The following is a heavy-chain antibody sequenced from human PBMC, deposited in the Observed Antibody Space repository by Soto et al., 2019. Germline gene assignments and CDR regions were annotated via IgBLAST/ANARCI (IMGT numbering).Heavy chain of an antibody. CDR2: IVGNGGAT. CDR1: GFTFSTYA. CDR3: ATDYYYDSGSH. D-gene: IGHD3-10*01. V-gene: IGHV3-23*01. J-gene: IGHJ4*02. Sequence: EVQLLESGGGLVQPGGSRRLSCAASGFTFSTYAMTWVRQAPGKGLEWVSGIVGNGGATYYADSVKGRFSISRDNSKNTLYLQMNSLRPEDTAVYYCATDYYYDSGSHWGQGTLVIVSA.